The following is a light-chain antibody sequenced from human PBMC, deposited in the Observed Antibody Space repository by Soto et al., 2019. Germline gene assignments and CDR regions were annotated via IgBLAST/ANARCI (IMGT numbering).Light chain of an antibody. V-gene: IGKV1-39*01. CDR2: AAS. CDR3: QQSYSTPRT. Sequence: DIQMTQSPSSLSASVGDRLTITCRASQSISNYLNWYQQKPGKAPKLLMYAASSLQSGVPSRFGGSRSGTDFTLTISSLQPEDFATYYCQQSYSTPRTFGQGTKVEIK. J-gene: IGKJ1*01. CDR1: QSISNY.